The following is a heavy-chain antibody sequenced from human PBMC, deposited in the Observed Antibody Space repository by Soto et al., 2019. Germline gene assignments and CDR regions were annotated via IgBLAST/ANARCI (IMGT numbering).Heavy chain of an antibody. Sequence: GGSLRLSCAASGFTXSSYSMNWVRQAPGKGLEWVSYISSSSSTIYYADSVKGRFTISRDNAKNSLYLQMNSLRDEDTAVYYCARDESGNYGGNPRFDYWGQGTLVTVSS. CDR3: ARDESGNYGGNPRFDY. V-gene: IGHV3-48*02. D-gene: IGHD4-17*01. J-gene: IGHJ4*02. CDR1: GFTXSSYS. CDR2: ISSSSSTI.